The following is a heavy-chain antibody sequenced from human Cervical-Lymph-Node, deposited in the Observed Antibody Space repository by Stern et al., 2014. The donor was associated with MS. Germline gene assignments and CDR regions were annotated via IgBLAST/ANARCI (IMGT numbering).Heavy chain of an antibody. Sequence: VQLVESGPGLVKPSQTLSLTCTVSGGSISSSGYYWSWIRQPADKGLEWIGRIHDSGSTYYNPSLKSRVTISMDTAKNTFSLNMTSGTAADTAVYYCATTRWDLFTWNWFDPWGQGTLVTVSS. V-gene: IGHV4-61*02. D-gene: IGHD1-26*01. CDR1: GGSISSSGYY. CDR2: IHDSGST. J-gene: IGHJ5*02. CDR3: ATTRWDLFTWNWFDP.